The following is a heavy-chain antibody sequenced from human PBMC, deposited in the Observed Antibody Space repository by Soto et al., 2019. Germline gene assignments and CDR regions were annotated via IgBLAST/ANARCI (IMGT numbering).Heavy chain of an antibody. CDR1: GYSVSDSNW. Sequence: PSETLSLTCAVSGYSVSDSNWWGWIRQPPGKGLEWMGHIYNSGSTYYKSSLKGRVTMSIDTSKNQFSLRLYSVTAVDTAVYYCARKYGIPVAGTFDYWGQGILVTRLL. CDR3: ARKYGIPVAGTFDY. V-gene: IGHV4-28*01. J-gene: IGHJ4*02. D-gene: IGHD6-19*01. CDR2: IYNSGST.